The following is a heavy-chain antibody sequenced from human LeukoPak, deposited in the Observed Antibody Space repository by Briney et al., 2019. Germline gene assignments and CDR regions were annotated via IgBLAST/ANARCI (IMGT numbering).Heavy chain of an antibody. D-gene: IGHD5-24*01. J-gene: IGHJ4*02. CDR2: IYSGGST. CDR1: GFTFSSYE. CDR3: ARVKMATIDY. V-gene: IGHV3-66*01. Sequence: GGSLRLSCAASGFTFSSYEMNWVRQAPGKGLEWVSVIYSGGSTYYADSVKGRFTISRDNSKNTLYLQMNSLRAEDTAVYYCARVKMATIDYWGQGTLVTVSS.